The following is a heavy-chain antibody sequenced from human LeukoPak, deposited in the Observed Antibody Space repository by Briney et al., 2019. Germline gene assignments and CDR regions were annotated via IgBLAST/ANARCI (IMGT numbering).Heavy chain of an antibody. CDR3: ARATTVTIYFDY. CDR1: GFTFSSYW. V-gene: IGHV3-74*01. Sequence: GGSLRLSCAASGFTFSSYWMHWVRQAPGKGLVWVSRINSDGSSTSYADSVKGRFTISRDNAKNTLYLQMNSLRAEDTAVYYCARATTVTIYFDYWGQGTLVTVSS. D-gene: IGHD4-17*01. J-gene: IGHJ4*02. CDR2: INSDGSST.